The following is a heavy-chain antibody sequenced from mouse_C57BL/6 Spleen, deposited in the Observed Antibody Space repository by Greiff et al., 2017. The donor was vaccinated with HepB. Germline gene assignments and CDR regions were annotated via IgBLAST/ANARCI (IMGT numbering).Heavy chain of an antibody. Sequence: EVKLEESGPGLVKPSQSLSLTCSVTGYSITSGYYWNWIRQFPGNKLEWMGYISYDGSNNYNPSLKNRISITRDTSKNQFFLKLNSVTTEDTATYYCARGGYYGYDGRGDYWGQGTTLTVSS. CDR2: ISYDGSN. J-gene: IGHJ2*01. CDR1: GYSITSGYY. CDR3: ARGGYYGYDGRGDY. V-gene: IGHV3-6*01. D-gene: IGHD2-2*01.